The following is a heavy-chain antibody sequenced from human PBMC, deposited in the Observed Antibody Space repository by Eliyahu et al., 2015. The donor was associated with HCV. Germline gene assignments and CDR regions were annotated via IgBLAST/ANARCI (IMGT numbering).Heavy chain of an antibody. CDR1: GYTLTDLS. V-gene: IGHV1-24*01. CDR3: ATSYYDIILPLIP. D-gene: IGHD3-9*01. J-gene: IGHJ5*02. Sequence: QAQLKQSGAEVKKPGASVKVSCKVSGYTLTDLSMHWVRQAPGKGLEWMGRFDPKDGKPAYAQKFQGRVTMTEDTSSDTAYMELSSLRSEDTAVYYCATSYYDIILPLIPWGQGTLVTVSS. CDR2: FDPKDGKP.